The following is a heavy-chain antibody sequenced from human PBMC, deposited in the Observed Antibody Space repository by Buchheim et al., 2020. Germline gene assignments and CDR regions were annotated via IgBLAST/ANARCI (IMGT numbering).Heavy chain of an antibody. Sequence: QVQLQESGPGLVKPSETLSLTCSVSGDSLNSYYWSWIRQPPGKELEWIGYIFYSGSTYYRPSLRSRAFISVDTSRNQFSLWLRSVTAADTAVYYCARGRRNYSRGWFDPWGQGT. V-gene: IGHV4-59*01. CDR1: GDSLNSYY. J-gene: IGHJ5*01. CDR2: IFYSGST. D-gene: IGHD6-13*01. CDR3: ARGRRNYSRGWFDP.